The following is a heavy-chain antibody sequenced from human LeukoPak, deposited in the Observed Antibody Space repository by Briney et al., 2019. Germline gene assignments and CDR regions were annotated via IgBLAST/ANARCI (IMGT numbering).Heavy chain of an antibody. CDR2: VYYSGST. CDR3: ARGSSGARRDGYNVVDY. V-gene: IGHV4-59*01. D-gene: IGHD5-24*01. CDR1: GGSISSYN. J-gene: IGHJ4*02. Sequence: SETLSLTCTVHGGSISSYNWTWIRQPPGKGLEWIGYVYYSGSTSYNPSLMSRVTFSVDTSRNQFSLRLTSVTAADTAVYYCARGSSGARRDGYNVVDYWGQGTLVTVSS.